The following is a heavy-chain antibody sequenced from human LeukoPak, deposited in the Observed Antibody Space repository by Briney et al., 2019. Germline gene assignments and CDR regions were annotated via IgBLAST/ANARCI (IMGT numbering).Heavy chain of an antibody. D-gene: IGHD1-7*01. CDR1: GFTFSSYA. J-gene: IGHJ4*02. Sequence: GGSLRLSCAASGFTFSSYAMSWVRQAPGKGLEWVSSISSSSSYIYYADSVKGRFTISRDNAKNSLYLQMNSLRAEDTAVYYCAREFITLELRDWGQGTLVTVSS. V-gene: IGHV3-21*01. CDR2: ISSSSSYI. CDR3: AREFITLELRD.